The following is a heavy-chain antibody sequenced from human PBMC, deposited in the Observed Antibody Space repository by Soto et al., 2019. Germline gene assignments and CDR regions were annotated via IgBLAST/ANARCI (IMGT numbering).Heavy chain of an antibody. Sequence: QVQLVQSGAEVKKPGASVKVSCQASGYTFTSYDISWVRQAPGQGLEWMGWLNPTNGDTDYAQKFQGRVTMTRNTSMNTAYMELRSLSTDDTAVFYCARADRMAAPIDYDMDVWGQGTTVTVSS. V-gene: IGHV1-8*01. J-gene: IGHJ6*02. D-gene: IGHD6-19*01. CDR2: LNPTNGDT. CDR3: ARADRMAAPIDYDMDV. CDR1: GYTFTSYD.